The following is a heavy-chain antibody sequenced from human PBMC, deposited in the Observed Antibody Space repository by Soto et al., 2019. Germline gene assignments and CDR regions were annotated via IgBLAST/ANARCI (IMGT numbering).Heavy chain of an antibody. J-gene: IGHJ4*02. CDR1: GFSLSTSGAG. CDR3: AHRYGGNYYPSYFDC. V-gene: IGHV2-5*01. D-gene: IGHD1-26*01. Sequence: SGPTVVNLTRTLTVTCTFSGFSLSTSGAGGGWIRQSPGKAPEWLALISWKDEKRYNPGLKRSLLTTNDTSKKQVVLTMTDLDRVDTATYFCAHRYGGNYYPSYFDCWGQGTLVTVSS. CDR2: ISWKDEK.